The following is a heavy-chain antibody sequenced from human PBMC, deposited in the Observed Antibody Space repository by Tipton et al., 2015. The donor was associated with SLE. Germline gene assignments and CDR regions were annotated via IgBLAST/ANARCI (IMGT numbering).Heavy chain of an antibody. CDR3: AKADPWGAGGAFDI. CDR2: ISRDGSST. Sequence: GSLRLSCASSGFTFDDYTMHWVRQAPGKGLEWVSLISRDGSSTYYADSVKGRFTISRDNSKNSLYLQMNSLRTEDTALYFCAKADPWGAGGAFDIWGQGTMVTVSS. CDR1: GFTFDDYT. D-gene: IGHD3-16*01. J-gene: IGHJ3*02. V-gene: IGHV3-43*01.